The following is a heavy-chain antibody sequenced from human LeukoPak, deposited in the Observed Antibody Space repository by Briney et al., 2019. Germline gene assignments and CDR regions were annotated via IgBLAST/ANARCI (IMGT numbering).Heavy chain of an antibody. D-gene: IGHD6-13*01. CDR2: IYYSGST. J-gene: IGHJ4*02. V-gene: IGHV4-59*01. CDR3: ARGSKKQQLGY. CDR1: GGSISTYY. Sequence: SETLSLTCTVSGGSISTYYWSWIRQPPGKGLEWIGHIYYSGSTNYNPSLKGRVTISVDTSKDQFSLKLSSVTAADTAVYYCARGSKKQQLGYWGQGTLVTVSS.